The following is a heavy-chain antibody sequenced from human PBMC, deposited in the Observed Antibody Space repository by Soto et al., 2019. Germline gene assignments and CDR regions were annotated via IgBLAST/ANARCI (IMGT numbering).Heavy chain of an antibody. V-gene: IGHV3-49*03. CDR1: GFTFGDYA. CDR3: TRDSAGFRNYYYYYYMDV. CDR2: IRSKAYGGTT. Sequence: GGSLRLSCTASGFTFGDYAMSWFRQAPGKGLEWVGFIRSKAYGGTTEYAASVKGRFTISRDDSKSIAYLQMNSLKTEDTAVYYCTRDSAGFRNYYYYYYMDVWGKGTTVTVSS. J-gene: IGHJ6*03.